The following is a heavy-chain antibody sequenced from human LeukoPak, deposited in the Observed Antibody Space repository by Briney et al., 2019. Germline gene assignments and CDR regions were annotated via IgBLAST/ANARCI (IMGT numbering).Heavy chain of an antibody. CDR3: AREGVVVVPAARHNWFDP. V-gene: IGHV1-69*13. Sequence: SVKVSCKASGGTFSSYAISWVRQAPGQGLEWMGGIIPIFGTANYAQKFQGRVTITADESTSTAYMELSSLRSEATAVYYCAREGVVVVPAARHNWFDPWGQGTLVTVSS. CDR2: IIPIFGTA. J-gene: IGHJ5*02. D-gene: IGHD2-2*01. CDR1: GGTFSSYA.